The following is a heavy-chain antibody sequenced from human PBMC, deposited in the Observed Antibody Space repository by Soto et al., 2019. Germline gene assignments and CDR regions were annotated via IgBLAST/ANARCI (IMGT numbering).Heavy chain of an antibody. Sequence: QVQLVQSGAEVKKPGASVKVSCKASGYTFTGYYMHWVRQAPGQGLDWMGWINPNSGGTNYAQKFQGWGTMSGDTSISTAYMELSRLRSDDTAVYYCASARSRRHDFWSGTTNWFDPWGQGTLVTVSS. D-gene: IGHD3-3*01. CDR2: INPNSGGT. CDR1: GYTFTGYY. CDR3: ASARSRRHDFWSGTTNWFDP. V-gene: IGHV1-2*04. J-gene: IGHJ5*02.